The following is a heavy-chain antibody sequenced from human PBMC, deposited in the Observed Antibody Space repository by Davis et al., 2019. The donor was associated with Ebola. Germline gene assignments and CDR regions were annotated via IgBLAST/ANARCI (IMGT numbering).Heavy chain of an antibody. D-gene: IGHD6-19*01. CDR2: IWYDGSNK. CDR1: GFTFSSYG. CDR3: ARGVIAVAAWYYFDN. V-gene: IGHV3-33*08. J-gene: IGHJ4*02. Sequence: GESLKISCAASGFTFSSYGMHWVRQAPGKGLEWVAVIWYDGSNKYYADSVKGRFTISRDNSKNTLYLQMNSLRAEDTAVYYCARGVIAVAAWYYFDNWGQGTLVTVSS.